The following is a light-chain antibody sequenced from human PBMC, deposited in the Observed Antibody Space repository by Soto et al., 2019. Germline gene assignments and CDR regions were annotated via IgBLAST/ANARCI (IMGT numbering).Light chain of an antibody. V-gene: IGLV2-8*01. CDR2: EVS. CDR3: SSYADNNNYV. CDR1: SSDVGTYNH. Sequence: QSALTQPPSASGSPGQSVTISCSGTSSDVGTYNHVSWYQQHPGKAPKLMIYEVSRRPSGVPDRFSGSKSGNMASLTVSGLQAEDEADYYCSSYADNNNYVFGTGTKLTVL. J-gene: IGLJ1*01.